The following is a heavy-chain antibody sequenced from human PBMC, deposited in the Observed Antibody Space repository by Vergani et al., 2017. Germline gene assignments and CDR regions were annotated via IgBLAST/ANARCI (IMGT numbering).Heavy chain of an antibody. CDR3: AKDRSAARDAFDI. Sequence: EVQLVESGGGLVQPGRSLRLSCAASGFTFDDYAMHWVRQAPGKGLEWVSGISWNSGSIGYADSVKGRFTISRDNAKNSLYLQMNSLRAEDTASYYCAKDRSAARDAFDIWGQGTMVTVSS. V-gene: IGHV3-9*01. CDR2: ISWNSGSI. J-gene: IGHJ3*02. D-gene: IGHD6-6*01. CDR1: GFTFDDYA.